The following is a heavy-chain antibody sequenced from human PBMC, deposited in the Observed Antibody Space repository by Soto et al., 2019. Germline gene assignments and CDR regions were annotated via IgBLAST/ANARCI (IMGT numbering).Heavy chain of an antibody. CDR2: VYGVGTS. Sequence: QIQLQESGPGLVKPSETLSLTCSVSGDSIRSVGYYWTWIRQPPGKGLEWLGDVYGVGTSRYNASLRSRLYMSADPSNNAISPTLTSVTATDTAVYFCGRGVSSGWNPTRVDPWGHG. V-gene: IGHV4-30-4*08. CDR1: GDSIRSVGYY. J-gene: IGHJ5*02. D-gene: IGHD6-25*01. CDR3: GRGVSSGWNPTRVDP.